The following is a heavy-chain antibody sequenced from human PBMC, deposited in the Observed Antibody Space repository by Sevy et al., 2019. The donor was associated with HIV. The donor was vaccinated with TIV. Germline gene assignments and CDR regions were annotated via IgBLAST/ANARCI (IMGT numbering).Heavy chain of an antibody. CDR2: INPNGGGT. D-gene: IGHD3-10*01. J-gene: IGHJ4*02. V-gene: IGHV1-2*02. CDR3: ARSVYGSGTYLNDY. CDR1: GYYFTGYY. Sequence: ASVKVSCKASGYYFTGYYVHWVRQAPGQGLEWMGWINPNGGGTNIGQKFHGRVTMSRDTSITTAFMELTRLRSNDTGVYFCARSVYGSGTYLNDYWGQGTLVTVSS.